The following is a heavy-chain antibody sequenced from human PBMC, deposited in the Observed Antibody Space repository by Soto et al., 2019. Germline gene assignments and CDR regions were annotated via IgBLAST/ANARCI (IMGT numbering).Heavy chain of an antibody. CDR1: SGSISSSNW. V-gene: IGHV4-4*02. CDR2: IYHSGST. CDR3: AREVPAATYYYYYYMDV. D-gene: IGHD2-2*01. J-gene: IGHJ6*03. Sequence: QVQLQESDPGLVKPSGTLSLTCAVSSGSISSSNWWSWVRQPPGKGLEWIGEIYHSGSTNYNPSLKSRVTISVDKSKNQFSLKLSSVTAADTAVYYCAREVPAATYYYYYYMDVWGKGTTVTVSS.